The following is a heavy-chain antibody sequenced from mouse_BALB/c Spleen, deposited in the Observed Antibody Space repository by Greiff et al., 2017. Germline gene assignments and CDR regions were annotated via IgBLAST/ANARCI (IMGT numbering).Heavy chain of an antibody. CDR2: IHPSDSET. Sequence: QVQLQQPGAELVRPGASVKMSCKASGYSFTSYWMNWVKQRPGQGLEWIGRIHPSDSETRLNQKFKDKATLTVDKSSSTAYMQLSSPTSEDSAVYVCAWEGDGQPGSYWGQGTTLTVSS. CDR3: AWEGDGQPGSY. D-gene: IGHD2-3*01. J-gene: IGHJ2*01. V-gene: IGHV1-74*01. CDR1: GYSFTSYW.